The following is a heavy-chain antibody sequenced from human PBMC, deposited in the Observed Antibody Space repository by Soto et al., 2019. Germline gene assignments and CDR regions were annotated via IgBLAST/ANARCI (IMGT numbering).Heavy chain of an antibody. CDR1: GGTFSSYA. V-gene: IGHV1-69*13. J-gene: IGHJ6*02. D-gene: IGHD3-3*01. Sequence: SVKVSCKASGGTFSSYAISWVRQAPGQGLEWMGGIIPIFGTANYAQKFQGRVTITADESTSTAYMELSSLRSEDTAVYYCARAIFGVVITTYYYYGMDVWGQGTTVTAP. CDR3: ARAIFGVVITTYYYYGMDV. CDR2: IIPIFGTA.